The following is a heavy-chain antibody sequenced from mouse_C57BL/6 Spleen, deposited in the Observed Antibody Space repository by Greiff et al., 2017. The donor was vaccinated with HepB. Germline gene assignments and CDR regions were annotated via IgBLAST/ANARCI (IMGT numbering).Heavy chain of an antibody. D-gene: IGHD2-1*01. Sequence: VQVVESGPELVKPGASVKISCKASGYAFSSSWMNWVKQRPGKGLEWIGRIYPGDGDTNYNGKFKGQATLTADKSSSTAYMQLSSLTSEDTAVYFCARSGGNYGYFDYWGQGTTLTVSS. V-gene: IGHV1-82*01. CDR3: ARSGGNYGYFDY. CDR2: IYPGDGDT. J-gene: IGHJ2*01. CDR1: GYAFSSSW.